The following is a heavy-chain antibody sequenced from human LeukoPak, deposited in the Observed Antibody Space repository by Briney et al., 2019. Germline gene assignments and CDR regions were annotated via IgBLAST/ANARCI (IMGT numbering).Heavy chain of an antibody. V-gene: IGHV3-7*04. Sequence: HPGGSLRLSCAASGFTFSGYWMSWVRQAPGKGLERVANIKQDGSEKYYVDSVKGRFTISRDNAKNSLFLQMSSLRAEDTAVYYCARDWQWQQLDGDAFDIWGQGTMVTVSS. CDR3: ARDWQWQQLDGDAFDI. J-gene: IGHJ3*02. D-gene: IGHD6-13*01. CDR1: GFTFSGYW. CDR2: IKQDGSEK.